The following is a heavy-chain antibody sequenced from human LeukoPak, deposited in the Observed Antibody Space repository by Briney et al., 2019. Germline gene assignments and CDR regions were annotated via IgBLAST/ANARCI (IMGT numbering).Heavy chain of an antibody. V-gene: IGHV4-4*07. D-gene: IGHD3-9*01. CDR2: IYTTGTT. CDR1: GKSINSYY. Sequence: SETLSLTCTVSGKSINSYYWSWVRQPAGKGLEWIGRIYTTGTTNYNPSLTSRLTMSVDTSKNQLSLTLKSVTAADTAVYYCAIVGYIGASWLFDYWGQGILVTVSS. J-gene: IGHJ4*02. CDR3: AIVGYIGASWLFDY.